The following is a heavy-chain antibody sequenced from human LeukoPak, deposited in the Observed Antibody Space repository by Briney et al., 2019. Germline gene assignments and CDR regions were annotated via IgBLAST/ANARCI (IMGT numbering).Heavy chain of an antibody. CDR3: ASGGAGIAVAP. J-gene: IGHJ3*01. V-gene: IGHV4-59*01. CDR2: IYYSGGT. D-gene: IGHD6-13*01. CDR1: GGTISTYY. Sequence: SETLSLTCTVSGGTISTYYWSWIRQPPGEGLEWIGYIYYSGGTNYHPSLKSRVTMSVDKSTNQFSLKLTSMTAADTAVDYCASGGAGIAVAPWRQGTMVSVSS.